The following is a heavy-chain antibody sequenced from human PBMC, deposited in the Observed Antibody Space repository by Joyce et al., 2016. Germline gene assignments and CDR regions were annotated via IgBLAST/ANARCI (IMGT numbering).Heavy chain of an antibody. J-gene: IGHJ4*02. CDR1: GDSIGTYY. CDR3: ARVGSSWSFGY. Sequence: QVQLQESGPGLVKPSETLSLTCTVSGDSIGTYYWNWRRQPPGKGLEWIGYIFYTGSTNYNPSLKSRVTMSVDMSKNQFSLNLNSVTAADTAVYYCARVGSSWSFGYWGQGTLVTVSS. CDR2: IFYTGST. D-gene: IGHD6-13*01. V-gene: IGHV4-59*01.